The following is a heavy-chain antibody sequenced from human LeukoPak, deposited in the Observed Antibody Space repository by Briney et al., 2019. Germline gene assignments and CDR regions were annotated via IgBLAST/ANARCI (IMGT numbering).Heavy chain of an antibody. V-gene: IGHV3-7*01. CDR1: GFTFDDYW. CDR2: INQDGSEK. CDR3: ARDVPYYYESSGYYSLGFDI. J-gene: IGHJ3*02. D-gene: IGHD3-22*01. Sequence: GGSLRLSCGASGFTFDDYWMSWVRQAPGQGLEWVANINQDGSEKYYLDSAKGRFTISRDNARNSLYLQVNSLRAEDTAVYYCARDVPYYYESSGYYSLGFDIWGQGTMVAVSS.